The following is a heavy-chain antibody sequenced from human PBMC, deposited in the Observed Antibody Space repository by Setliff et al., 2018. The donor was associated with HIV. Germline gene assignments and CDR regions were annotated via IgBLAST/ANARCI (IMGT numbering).Heavy chain of an antibody. V-gene: IGHV1-69*13. CDR3: ATDAYHDFLTGPTPGAFDI. Sequence: SVKVSCKASGGTFSSYAISWVRQAPGQGLEWMGGIIPIFGTANYAQKFQGRVTITADESTSTAYMELSSLRSEDTAVYYCATDAYHDFLTGPTPGAFDIWGQGTVVTV. CDR1: GGTFSSYA. CDR2: IIPIFGTA. J-gene: IGHJ3*02. D-gene: IGHD3-9*01.